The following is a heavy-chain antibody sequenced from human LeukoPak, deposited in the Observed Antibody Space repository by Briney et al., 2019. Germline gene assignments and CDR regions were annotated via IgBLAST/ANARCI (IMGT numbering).Heavy chain of an antibody. CDR1: GDSVSSNSVA. Sequence: SQTLSLTCAISGDSVSSNSVAWNWIRQSPSRGLEWLGRTYYRSKWYNDYAVSVKSRITINPDTSKNQFSLQLNSVTPEDTAVYYCARDRGVGVNRNLCFDYWGQGTLVTVSS. CDR2: TYYRSKWYN. D-gene: IGHD1-26*01. J-gene: IGHJ4*02. V-gene: IGHV6-1*01. CDR3: ARDRGVGVNRNLCFDY.